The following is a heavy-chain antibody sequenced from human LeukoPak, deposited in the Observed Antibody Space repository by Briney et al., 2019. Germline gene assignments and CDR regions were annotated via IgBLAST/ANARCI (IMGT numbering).Heavy chain of an antibody. CDR1: GFTFSGYS. CDR2: ISTSGSSA. J-gene: IGHJ6*03. D-gene: IGHD3-10*01. CDR3: ARDKGDYYYYYMDV. V-gene: IGHV3-48*01. Sequence: GGSLRLSCAGSGFTFSGYSMHWVRQAPGKGLEWVAYISTSGSSAYYTDSVQGRFTISRDNAKNSLYLQMNTLRAEDTAVYYCARDKGDYYYYYMDVRGKGTTVTVSS.